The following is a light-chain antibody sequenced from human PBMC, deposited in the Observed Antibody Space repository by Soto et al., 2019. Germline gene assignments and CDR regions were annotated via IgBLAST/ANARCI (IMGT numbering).Light chain of an antibody. Sequence: QSALTQPRSVSGSPGQSVTISCTGTSSDVGGYNYVSWYQQHPGKAPKLMIYDVNKRPSGVPDRFSGSKSGNTASLTISGLQAEDEADYYCCSYAGSRGLVFGGGTKLTVL. CDR1: SSDVGGYNY. CDR3: CSYAGSRGLV. J-gene: IGLJ2*01. CDR2: DVN. V-gene: IGLV2-11*01.